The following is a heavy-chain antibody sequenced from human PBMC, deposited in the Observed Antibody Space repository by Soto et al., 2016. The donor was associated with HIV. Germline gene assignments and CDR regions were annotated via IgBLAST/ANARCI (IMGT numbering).Heavy chain of an antibody. D-gene: IGHD1-7*01. V-gene: IGHV3-33*01. Sequence: VQLVESGGGVVQPGRSLRLSCVASRFTFSSYGMHWVRQAPGKGLEWLAVIWYDGSQKYYADSVKGRFTIPRDNSKNTVYLQMSRLRADDTAVYYCARPKPXWELQDMDALDTWGPGXWSPSHQ. CDR2: IWYDGSQK. J-gene: IGHJ3*02. CDR3: ARPKPXWELQDMDALDT. CDR1: RFTFSSYG.